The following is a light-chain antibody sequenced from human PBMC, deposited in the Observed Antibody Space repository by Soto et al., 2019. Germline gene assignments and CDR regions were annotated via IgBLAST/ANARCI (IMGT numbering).Light chain of an antibody. V-gene: IGKV3-11*01. Sequence: EIVLTQSPATLSLSPGERATLSCRASESVRSDLAWYQQKPGQAPRLLTYDASDRATGIPARFSGSGSGTDFTLTNTSLEPDDFAIYYCQQRRNRPPTFGQGTKLEIK. CDR2: DAS. CDR3: QQRRNRPPT. J-gene: IGKJ2*01. CDR1: ESVRSD.